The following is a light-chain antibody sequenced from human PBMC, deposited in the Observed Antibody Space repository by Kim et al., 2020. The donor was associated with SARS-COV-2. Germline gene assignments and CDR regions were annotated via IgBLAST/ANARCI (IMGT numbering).Light chain of an antibody. CDR3: QQSYTIPNT. Sequence: ASVGERVTITCRGSQSISSCLKWYQQKPGKAPRLLIDDAASVKNGGPSRFSGSGSGTDFTLTSSSLQPEDFATVYCQQSYTIPNTFGGGTKVDIK. CDR2: DAA. CDR1: QSISSC. J-gene: IGKJ4*01. V-gene: IGKV1-39*01.